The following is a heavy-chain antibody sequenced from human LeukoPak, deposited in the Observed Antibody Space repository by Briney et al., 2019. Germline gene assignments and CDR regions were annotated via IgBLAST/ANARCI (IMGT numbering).Heavy chain of an antibody. V-gene: IGHV4-39*07. CDR1: GGSISSSSYY. CDR2: INHSGST. CDR3: ARVGYSSSSVDY. J-gene: IGHJ4*02. Sequence: SETLSLTCTVSGGSISSSSYYWSWIRQPPGKGLEWIGEINHSGSTNYNPSLKSRVTISVDTSKNQFSLKLSSVTAADTAVYYCARVGYSSSSVDYWGQGTLVTVSS. D-gene: IGHD6-6*01.